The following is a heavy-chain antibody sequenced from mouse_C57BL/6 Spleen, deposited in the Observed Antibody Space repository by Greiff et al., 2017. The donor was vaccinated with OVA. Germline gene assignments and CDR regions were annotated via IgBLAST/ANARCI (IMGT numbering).Heavy chain of an antibody. Sequence: QVQLQQSGAELVKPGASVKLSCKASGYTFTSYWMQWVKQRPGQGLEWIGEIDPSDSYTNYNQKFKGKATLTVDTSSSTAYMQLSSLTSEDSAVYYCARRGGNPDVWGTGTTVTVSS. V-gene: IGHV1-50*01. J-gene: IGHJ1*03. CDR3: ARRGGNPDV. CDR2: IDPSDSYT. CDR1: GYTFTSYW. D-gene: IGHD2-1*01.